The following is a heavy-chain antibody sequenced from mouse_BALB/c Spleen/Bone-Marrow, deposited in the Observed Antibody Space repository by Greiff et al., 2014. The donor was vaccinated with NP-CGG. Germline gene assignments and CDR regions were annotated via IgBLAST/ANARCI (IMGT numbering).Heavy chain of an antibody. CDR1: GYTFTSYW. CDR3: ARPRFTY. CDR2: ITPSTGYI. Sequence: VQGVESGAELAKPGASVKMSCKASGYTFTSYWMHWIKQRPGQGLEWIGYITPSTGYIEYNQKFKDKATLTADKSSSTAYMQLSSLTSEDSAVYYSARPRFTYWGQGTLVTVST. V-gene: IGHV1-7*01. J-gene: IGHJ3*01.